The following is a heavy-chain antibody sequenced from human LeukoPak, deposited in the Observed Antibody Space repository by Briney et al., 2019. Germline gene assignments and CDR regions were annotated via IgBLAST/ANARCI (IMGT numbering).Heavy chain of an antibody. V-gene: IGHV3-23*01. D-gene: IGHD2-15*01. Sequence: PGGSLRLSCVASGFTFSNYAMSWVRQAPGKGLELVSGIYGSDDKTVYGDAVKGRFTISRDNSKNTLYLQMNSLRADDTTVYYCAKTQGYYDAWGQGALVTVSS. CDR1: GFTFSNYA. CDR2: IYGSDDKT. CDR3: AKTQGYYDA. J-gene: IGHJ5*02.